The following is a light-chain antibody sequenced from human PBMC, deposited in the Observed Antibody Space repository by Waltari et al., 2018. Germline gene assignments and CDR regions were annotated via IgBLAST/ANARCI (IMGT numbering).Light chain of an antibody. Sequence: EIVMTQSPATLSVSPGERATLSCRASQSIYSNLAWYQQKPGQDPRLLIYGASTRATGIPARFSGSGSGTEFTLTISSLQSEDFAVYYCQQYSQYYTFAQGTKLEIK. CDR2: GAS. CDR3: QQYSQYYT. V-gene: IGKV3-15*01. J-gene: IGKJ2*01. CDR1: QSIYSN.